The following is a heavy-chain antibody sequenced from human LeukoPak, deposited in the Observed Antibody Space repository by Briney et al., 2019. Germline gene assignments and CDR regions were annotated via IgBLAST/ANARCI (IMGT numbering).Heavy chain of an antibody. CDR2: ISSSGTGI. Sequence: GGSLRLSCAASGFTFSDYYMSWIRQAPGKGLEWVSYISSSGTGIYYADSVKGRFTVSRDNAKNSLYLQMNSLRAEDTAVYYCARTDYYGSGSYYSFDYWGQGTLVTVSS. J-gene: IGHJ4*02. CDR3: ARTDYYGSGSYYSFDY. D-gene: IGHD3-10*01. V-gene: IGHV3-11*04. CDR1: GFTFSDYY.